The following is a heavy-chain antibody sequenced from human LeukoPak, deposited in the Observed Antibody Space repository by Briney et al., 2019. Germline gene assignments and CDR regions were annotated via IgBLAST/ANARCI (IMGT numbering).Heavy chain of an antibody. V-gene: IGHV4-4*07. CDR2: VSTSLTT. CDR1: GVSTSSGY. J-gene: IGHJ5*02. Sequence: SETLSLTCTVSGVSTSSGYWSWVRQPAGKGLEWLGRVSTSLTTYYNPSLKGRVTMSLDTSENQFSLKLSSVTAADTAVYFCARGYGSGSYSAWGQGTLVTVSS. CDR3: ARGYGSGSYSA. D-gene: IGHD3-10*01.